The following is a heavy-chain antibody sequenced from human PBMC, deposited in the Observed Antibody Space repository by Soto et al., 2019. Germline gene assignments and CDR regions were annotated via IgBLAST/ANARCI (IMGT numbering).Heavy chain of an antibody. CDR1: GGTFSSYA. CDR2: IIPIFGTA. Sequence: QVQLVQSGAEVKKPGSSVKVSCKASGGTFSSYAISWVRQAPGQGLEWMGGIIPIFGTANYAQQFQGRVTITADESTSTAYMELSSLRSEDTAVYYCASYCSGGSCHYYYYGMDVWGQGTTVTVSS. CDR3: ASYCSGGSCHYYYYGMDV. D-gene: IGHD2-15*01. J-gene: IGHJ6*02. V-gene: IGHV1-69*01.